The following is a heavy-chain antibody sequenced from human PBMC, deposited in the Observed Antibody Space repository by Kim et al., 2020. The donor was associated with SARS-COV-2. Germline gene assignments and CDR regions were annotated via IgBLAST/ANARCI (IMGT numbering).Heavy chain of an antibody. D-gene: IGHD3-22*01. Sequence: GGSLRLSCAASGFTFSRYWMSWVRQAPGKRLEWVANIKQDGSEKYYVDSVKGRLTISRDNAKNSLYLQMNSLRAEDMAVYYCATTGDTSGYYYFDYWGQGTLVTVSS. CDR2: IKQDGSEK. J-gene: IGHJ4*02. V-gene: IGHV3-7*03. CDR3: ATTGDTSGYYYFDY. CDR1: GFTFSRYW.